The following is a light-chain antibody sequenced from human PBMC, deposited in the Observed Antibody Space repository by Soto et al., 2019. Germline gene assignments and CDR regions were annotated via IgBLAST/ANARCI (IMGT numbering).Light chain of an antibody. CDR2: DAS. J-gene: IGKJ4*01. Sequence: EIVLTQSPATLSLSPGERATLSCRASQSVSSYLAWYQQKPGQAPRLLIHDASNRATGIPARFSGSGSGTDFPLTISSLEPEDFAVYYCQQRSTWPLTFGGGTKVDIK. CDR1: QSVSSY. V-gene: IGKV3-11*01. CDR3: QQRSTWPLT.